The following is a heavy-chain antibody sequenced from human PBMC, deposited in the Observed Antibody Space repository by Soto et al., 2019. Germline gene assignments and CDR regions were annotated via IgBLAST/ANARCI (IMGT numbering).Heavy chain of an antibody. CDR3: ARDLGYCTSSCCFRNWVDP. Sequence: QVQLVQSGAEVKTPGASVKVSCRASGYSFRTHGISWVRQAPGQGLEWMGWISTYDDKTNFPQKFQGRITMTTDTSTSTAYMELRSLRSDDTAVYVCARDLGYCTSSCCFRNWVDPWGQGTRVTVSS. D-gene: IGHD2-15*01. CDR2: ISTYDDKT. J-gene: IGHJ5*02. V-gene: IGHV1-18*01. CDR1: GYSFRTHG.